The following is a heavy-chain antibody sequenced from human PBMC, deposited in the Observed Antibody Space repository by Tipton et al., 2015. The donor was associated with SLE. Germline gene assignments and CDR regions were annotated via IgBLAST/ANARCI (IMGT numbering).Heavy chain of an antibody. CDR2: IYYSGST. D-gene: IGHD2-15*01. V-gene: IGHV4-59*08. CDR1: GGSISSYY. J-gene: IGHJ3*02. Sequence: GLVKPSETLSLTCTASGGSISSYYWSWIRQPPGKGLEWIGYIYYSGSTNYNPSLKSRVTISVDTSKNQFSLKLSSVTAADTAVYYCVVAATPDAFDIWGQGTMVTVSS. CDR3: VVAATPDAFDI.